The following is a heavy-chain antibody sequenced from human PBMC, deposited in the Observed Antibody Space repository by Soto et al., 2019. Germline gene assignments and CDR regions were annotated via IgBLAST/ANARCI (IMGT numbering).Heavy chain of an antibody. D-gene: IGHD2-8*01. V-gene: IGHV1-18*03. CDR2: ISGYNGDT. J-gene: IGHJ6*02. CDR3: AKNGQPPYYYYGLDV. Sequence: QGHLVQSGAEVKKPGASVKVSSKASGYIFTRYGISWVRQAPGQGLEWMGWISGYNGDTNYAQNLQGRVTMTIDTSTTTAYMELRSLTSDDMAVYYCAKNGQPPYYYYGLDVWGQGTTVTVSS. CDR1: GYIFTRYG.